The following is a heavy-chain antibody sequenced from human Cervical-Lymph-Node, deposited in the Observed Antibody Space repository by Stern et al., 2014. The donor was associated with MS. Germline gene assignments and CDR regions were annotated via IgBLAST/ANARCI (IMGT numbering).Heavy chain of an antibody. CDR1: GYTFTKYY. J-gene: IGHJ4*02. Sequence: QVQLVQSGAEVKKPGASVKVSCRASGYTFTKYYVHWVRQAPGQGLEWLGLINAGDGATSYAQNFRGRVTMTRDTSTSTVYMGLSSLRSDDTAVYYCALNEYSKYRLYFFNDWGQGTLVTVSS. D-gene: IGHD4-11*01. CDR2: INAGDGAT. V-gene: IGHV1-46*01. CDR3: ALNEYSKYRLYFFND.